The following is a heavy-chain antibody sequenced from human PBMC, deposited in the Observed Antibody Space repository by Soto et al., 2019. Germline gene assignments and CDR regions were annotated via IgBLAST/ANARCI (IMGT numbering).Heavy chain of an antibody. CDR1: GYTFTGYS. D-gene: IGHD1-7*01. CDR3: AGSLQGATPNYASNWFDP. J-gene: IGHJ5*02. V-gene: IGHV1-18*01. Sequence: QVQLVQAGAEVKKPGASVKVSCKASGYTFTGYSVTWVRQAPGQGLEWMGWINTYSGNTNYAQKLQGRVTVTTDTSTNTVYMELRSMRSDDTAVYYCAGSLQGATPNYASNWFDPWGQGTLVTVSS. CDR2: INTYSGNT.